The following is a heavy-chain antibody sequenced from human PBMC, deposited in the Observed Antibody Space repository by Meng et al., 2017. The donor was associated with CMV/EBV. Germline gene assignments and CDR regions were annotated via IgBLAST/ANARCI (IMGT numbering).Heavy chain of an antibody. CDR1: GFTFRTSG. Sequence: GESLKISCAASGFTFRTSGMNWVRQAPGKGLEWVSSISLSGNYIYYAASLKGRFTISRDNANNSLFLQMNSLRAEDTAVYFCARDGLRNYYYYGMDVWGQGTTVTVSS. CDR2: ISLSGNYI. CDR3: ARDGLRNYYYYGMDV. J-gene: IGHJ6*02. D-gene: IGHD5/OR15-5a*01. V-gene: IGHV3-21*06.